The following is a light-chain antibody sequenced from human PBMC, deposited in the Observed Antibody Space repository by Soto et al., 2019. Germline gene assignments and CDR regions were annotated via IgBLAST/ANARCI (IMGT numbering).Light chain of an antibody. V-gene: IGKV3-20*01. CDR1: QSVASSH. Sequence: EIVLTQSPGTLSLSPGERATLSCRASQSVASSHLAWYRQKPGQTPRLLIYDASSRATGIPDRISGSGSGTDFTLTISRLEPEDLEVYYCQQYGSAPFTFGPGTKVDIK. J-gene: IGKJ3*01. CDR3: QQYGSAPFT. CDR2: DAS.